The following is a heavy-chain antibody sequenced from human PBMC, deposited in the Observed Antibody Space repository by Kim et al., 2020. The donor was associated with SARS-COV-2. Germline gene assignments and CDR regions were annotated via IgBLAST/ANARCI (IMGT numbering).Heavy chain of an antibody. J-gene: IGHJ4*02. Sequence: SETLSLTCTVSGGTISSYYWSWIRQPPGKGLEWIGYIYYSGSTNYNPSLKSRVTISVDTSKNQFSLKLSSVTAADTAVYYCARTYYYDSSGYYPFDYWGQGTLVTVSS. CDR2: IYYSGST. D-gene: IGHD3-22*01. CDR1: GGTISSYY. V-gene: IGHV4-59*01. CDR3: ARTYYYDSSGYYPFDY.